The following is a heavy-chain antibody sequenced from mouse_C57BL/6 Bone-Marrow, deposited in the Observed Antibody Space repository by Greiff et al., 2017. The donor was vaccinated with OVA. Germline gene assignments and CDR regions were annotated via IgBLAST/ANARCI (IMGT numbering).Heavy chain of an antibody. D-gene: IGHD2-4*01. Sequence: EVQLQESGPELVKPGASVKISCKASGYSFTDYNMNWVKQSNGKSLEWIGVINPNYGTTSYNQKFKGKATLTVDQSSSTAYMQLNSLTSEDSAVYYCAREERGLRRIAMDYWGQGTSVTVSS. J-gene: IGHJ4*01. V-gene: IGHV1-39*01. CDR3: AREERGLRRIAMDY. CDR2: INPNYGTT. CDR1: GYSFTDYN.